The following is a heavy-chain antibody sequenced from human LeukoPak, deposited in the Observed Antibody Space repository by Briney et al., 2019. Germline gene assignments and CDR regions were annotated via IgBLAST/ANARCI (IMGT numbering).Heavy chain of an antibody. CDR2: IKSKTDGGSR. J-gene: IGHJ4*02. V-gene: IGHV3-15*01. CDR1: GFTFSNAW. Sequence: GGSLRLSCAASGFTFSNAWMSWVRQAPGKGLEWVGRIKSKTDGGSRDYAAPVKGRFIISRDDSKNTLSLEMNSLKTEDTAVYYCTLVGCSGGSCFSGHYWGQGTLVTVSS. D-gene: IGHD2-15*01. CDR3: TLVGCSGGSCFSGHY.